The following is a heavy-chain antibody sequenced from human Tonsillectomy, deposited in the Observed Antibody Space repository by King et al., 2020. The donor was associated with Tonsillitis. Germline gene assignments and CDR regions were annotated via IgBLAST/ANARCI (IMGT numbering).Heavy chain of an antibody. Sequence: PLPESGPGLVTPSQTLSLTCTVSGGSISSGGYYWSWIRQHPGKGLEWIGYIYYSGSTYSNPSLKSRVTISVDTSKNQFSLKLSSVTAADTAVYYCASADVRSRLRLPHYGMDVWGQGTTVTVSS. CDR2: IYYSGST. CDR1: GGSISSGGYY. CDR3: ASADVRSRLRLPHYGMDV. V-gene: IGHV4-31*03. J-gene: IGHJ6*02. D-gene: IGHD5-12*01.